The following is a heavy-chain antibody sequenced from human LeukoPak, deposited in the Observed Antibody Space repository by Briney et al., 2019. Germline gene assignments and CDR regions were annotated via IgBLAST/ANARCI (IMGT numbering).Heavy chain of an antibody. CDR3: ARAPGIAAAGTPYYYYYMDV. CDR2: TYYRSKWYN. V-gene: IGHV6-1*01. Sequence: SQILSLTCAISGDSVSSNSAAWNWIRQSPSRGLEWLGRTYYRSKWYNDYAVSVKSRITINPDTSKNQFSLQLNSVTPEDTAVYYCARAPGIAAAGTPYYYYYMDVWGKGTTVTVSS. D-gene: IGHD6-13*01. J-gene: IGHJ6*03. CDR1: GDSVSSNSAA.